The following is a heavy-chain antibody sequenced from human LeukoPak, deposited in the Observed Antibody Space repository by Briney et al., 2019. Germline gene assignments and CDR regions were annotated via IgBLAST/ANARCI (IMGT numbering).Heavy chain of an antibody. J-gene: IGHJ4*02. D-gene: IGHD1-26*01. CDR3: EIEGSVSYYIDN. CDR2: ISSSSSYI. V-gene: IGHV3-21*01. Sequence: GGSLRPSRAASGVAFISYSLCGVCQAPGKGLEWVSSISSSSSYIYYADSVKGRFTISRDNAKNSLYLQMNSLRAEDTAVYYCEIEGSVSYYIDNWGQGTPVTVSS. CDR1: GVAFISYS.